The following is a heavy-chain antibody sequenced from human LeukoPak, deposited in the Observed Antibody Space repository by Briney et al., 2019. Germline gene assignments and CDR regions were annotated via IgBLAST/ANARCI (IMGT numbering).Heavy chain of an antibody. D-gene: IGHD2-2*01. V-gene: IGHV4-34*01. CDR3: ARGWPLYCSSTSCYYRGKDYYYYYMDV. Sequence: SETLSLTCAVYGGSFSGYYWSWLRQPPGKGLEWIGEINHSGSTNYNPSLKSRVTISVDTSKNQFSLKLSSVTAADTAVYYCARGWPLYCSSTSCYYRGKDYYYYYMDVWGKGTTVTVSS. CDR2: INHSGST. CDR1: GGSFSGYY. J-gene: IGHJ6*03.